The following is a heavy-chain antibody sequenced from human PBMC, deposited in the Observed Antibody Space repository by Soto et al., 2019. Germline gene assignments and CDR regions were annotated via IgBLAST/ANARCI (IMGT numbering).Heavy chain of an antibody. Sequence: QITLKESGPTLVKPTQTLTLTCTFSGFSLSTSGVGLGWLRQPPGKALEYLALIYWDDDKRYSPSLRGRLTITKDTSKNQVVLTLTNMDPVDTATYYCAHRSIAAAGSWDVGSFDYWGQGTLVTVSS. CDR3: AHRSIAAAGSWDVGSFDY. V-gene: IGHV2-5*02. CDR1: GFSLSTSGVG. J-gene: IGHJ4*02. D-gene: IGHD6-13*01. CDR2: IYWDDDK.